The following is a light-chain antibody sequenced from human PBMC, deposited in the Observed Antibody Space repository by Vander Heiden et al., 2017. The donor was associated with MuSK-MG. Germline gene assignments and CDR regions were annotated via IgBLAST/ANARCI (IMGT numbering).Light chain of an antibody. J-gene: IGLJ3*02. V-gene: IGLV2-23*01. CDR2: EGS. Sequence: QPALTQPASVSGSPGQSITISCTGTSSDVGSYNLVSWYQQHPGKAPKLMIYEGSKRPSGVSNRFSGSKSGNTASLTISGLQAEDEADYYCCSYAGSSTPNWVFGGGTKLTVL. CDR1: SSDVGSYNL. CDR3: CSYAGSSTPNWV.